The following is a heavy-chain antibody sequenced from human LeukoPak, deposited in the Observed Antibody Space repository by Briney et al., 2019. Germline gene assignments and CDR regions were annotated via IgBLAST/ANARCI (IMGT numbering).Heavy chain of an antibody. CDR3: ARQGVRYSSSPRYYFDY. Sequence: SETLSLTCTISDDSISSNRYFWAWIRQPPGGGLEWIASINYNWRTYYNPSLKSRVTISVDTSKNQFSLKLSSVTAADTAVYYCARQGVRYSSSPRYYFDYWGQGTLVTVSS. CDR2: INYNWRT. CDR1: DDSISSNRYF. J-gene: IGHJ4*02. V-gene: IGHV4-39*01. D-gene: IGHD6-6*01.